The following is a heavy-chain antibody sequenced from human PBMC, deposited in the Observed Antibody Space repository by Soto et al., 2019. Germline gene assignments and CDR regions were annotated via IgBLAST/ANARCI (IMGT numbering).Heavy chain of an antibody. CDR1: GFTVSSNS. CDR2: IHSGENT. V-gene: IGHV3-66*01. CDR3: ARNYADYVGNWFDP. D-gene: IGHD4-17*01. J-gene: IGHJ5*02. Sequence: PGGFLRLSCAASGFTVSSNSMNWVRQAPGKGLERVSVIHSGENTYYADSVKGRFTISRDNSKNTVFLQMNSLRAEDTAVYYCARNYADYVGNWFDPWGQGILVTVSS.